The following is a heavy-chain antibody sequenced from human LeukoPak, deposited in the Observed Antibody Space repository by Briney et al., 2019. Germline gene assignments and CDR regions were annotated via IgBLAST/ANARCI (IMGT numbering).Heavy chain of an antibody. CDR3: AKDRGLRIDP. V-gene: IGHV3-30-3*01. D-gene: IGHD3-10*01. J-gene: IGHJ5*02. CDR2: ISYDGSNK. CDR1: GFTFSSYA. Sequence: PGRSLRLSCAASGFTFSSYAMHWVRQAPGKGLEWVAVISYDGSNKYYADSVKGRFTISRDNSKNTLFLQMNSLRAEDTAVYFCAKDRGLRIDPWGQGTLVTVSS.